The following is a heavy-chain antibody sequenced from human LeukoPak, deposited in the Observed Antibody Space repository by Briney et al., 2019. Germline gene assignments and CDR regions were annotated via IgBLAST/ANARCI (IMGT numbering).Heavy chain of an antibody. CDR3: ATDWTTVTTVLYYYYYMDV. CDR1: GFTFSSYE. D-gene: IGHD4-11*01. J-gene: IGHJ6*03. Sequence: GGSLRLSCAASGFTFSSYEMNWVRQAPGKGLEWVSYISSSGSTIYYADSVKGRFTISRDNSKNTLYLQMNSLRAEDTAVYYCATDWTTVTTVLYYYYYMDVWGKGTTVTVSS. CDR2: ISSSGSTI. V-gene: IGHV3-48*03.